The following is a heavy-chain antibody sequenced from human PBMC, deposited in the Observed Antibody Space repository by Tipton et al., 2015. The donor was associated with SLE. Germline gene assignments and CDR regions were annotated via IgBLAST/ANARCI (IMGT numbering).Heavy chain of an antibody. Sequence: SLRLSCTASGFTFGDYAMSWVRQAPGKGLEWVGFIRSKAYGGTTEYAASVKGRFTISRDDSKNTLYLQMNSLKTEDTAVYYCTTYCSSTSCSLDYWGQGTLVTVSS. J-gene: IGHJ4*02. CDR1: GFTFGDYA. CDR3: TTYCSSTSCSLDY. CDR2: IRSKAYGGTT. V-gene: IGHV3-49*04. D-gene: IGHD2-2*01.